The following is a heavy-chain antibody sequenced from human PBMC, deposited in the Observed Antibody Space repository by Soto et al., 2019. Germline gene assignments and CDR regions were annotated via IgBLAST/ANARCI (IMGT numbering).Heavy chain of an antibody. V-gene: IGHV3-9*01. CDR2: ISWNSGSI. D-gene: IGHD3-10*01. CDR3: AKDISALDYYYYGMDV. J-gene: IGHJ6*02. CDR1: GFTFDDYA. Sequence: GGSLRPSCAASGFTFDDYAMHWVRQAPGKGLEWVSGISWNSGSIGYADSVKGRFTISGDNAKNSLYLQMNSLRAEDTALYYCAKDISALDYYYYGMDVWGQGTTVTVSS.